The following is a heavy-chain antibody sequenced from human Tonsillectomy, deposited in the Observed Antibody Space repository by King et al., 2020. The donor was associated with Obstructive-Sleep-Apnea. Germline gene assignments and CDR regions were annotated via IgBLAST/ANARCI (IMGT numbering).Heavy chain of an antibody. CDR1: GFTFSSYG. V-gene: IGHV3-33*06. D-gene: IGHD1-1*01. CDR2: ICYDGSNK. CDR3: AKGIPERKWNDDLFDY. Sequence: HVQLVESGGGVVQPGRSLRLSCAASGFTFSSYGMHWVRQAPGKGLEWVALICYDGSNKYHADSVKGRFTISRDNSKNTLYLQMNSLRAEDTAVYYCAKGIPERKWNDDLFDYWGQGTLVTVSS. J-gene: IGHJ4*02.